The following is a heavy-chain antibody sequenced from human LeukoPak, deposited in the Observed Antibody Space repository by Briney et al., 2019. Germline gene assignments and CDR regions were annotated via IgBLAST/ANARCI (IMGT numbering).Heavy chain of an antibody. CDR2: IYDSGST. CDR3: AKERSTNFYVGDV. V-gene: IGHV4-59*01. J-gene: IGHJ6*02. CDR1: GGSITNLY. D-gene: IGHD2/OR15-2a*01. Sequence: SETLSLTCSVSGGSITNLYWTWVRQPPGKGLEWIGDIYDSGSTTYNTSIESRVTISVDTSKNQSSLKLSSVTAADTAVYYCAKERSTNFYVGDVWGQGTTVTVSS.